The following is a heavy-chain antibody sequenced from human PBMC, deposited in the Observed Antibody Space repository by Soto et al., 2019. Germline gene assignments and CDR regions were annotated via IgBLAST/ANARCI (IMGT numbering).Heavy chain of an antibody. CDR3: TTGIYYDLLTGYHNVAY. J-gene: IGHJ4*02. CDR1: GFNLSHPW. CDR2: IKSKTDGGTA. V-gene: IGHV3-15*01. D-gene: IGHD3-9*01. Sequence: GGSLRLSCAASGFNLSHPWMTWVRQAAGKGLEWVGRIKSKTDGGTADYAAPVKGRATISRDDSKNTVYLQMNSLKTEDTAVYYCTTGIYYDLLTGYHNVAYWGQGALVTVSS.